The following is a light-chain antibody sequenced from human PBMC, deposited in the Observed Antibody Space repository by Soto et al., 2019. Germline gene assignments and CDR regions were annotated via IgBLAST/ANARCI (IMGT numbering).Light chain of an antibody. V-gene: IGLV2-14*01. CDR1: SSDVGGYNY. J-gene: IGLJ3*02. Sequence: QSALTQPASVSGSPGQSITISCTGTSSDVGGYNYVSWYQQHPGKAPKLMIYEVSNRPSGVSNRFSGSKSGNTASLTISGLQAEDEADYYCSSHTTSSTHWVFGGGTKSPS. CDR3: SSHTTSSTHWV. CDR2: EVS.